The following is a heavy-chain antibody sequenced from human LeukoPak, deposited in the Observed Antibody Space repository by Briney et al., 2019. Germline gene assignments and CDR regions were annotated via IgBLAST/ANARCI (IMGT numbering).Heavy chain of an antibody. V-gene: IGHV3-30*03. CDR2: ISYDGSNK. J-gene: IGHJ4*02. D-gene: IGHD2-15*01. CDR3: ARDYTYCSGSRCYDRFDY. CDR1: GFTFSSFA. Sequence: HPGRSLRLSCAASGFTFSSFAMHWLRQAPGKGPEWAAVISYDGSNKYYADSVKGRFTISRDNSKNTLYLQMNSLRAEDTAVYYCARDYTYCSGSRCYDRFDYWGQGIRVTVSS.